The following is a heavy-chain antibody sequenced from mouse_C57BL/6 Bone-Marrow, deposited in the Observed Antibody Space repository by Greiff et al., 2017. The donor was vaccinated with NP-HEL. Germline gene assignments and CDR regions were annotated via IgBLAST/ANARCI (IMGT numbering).Heavy chain of an antibody. Sequence: EVMLVESGGGLVQPGGSLSLSCAASGFTFTDYYMSWVRQPPGKALEWLGFIRNKANGYTTEYSASVKGRFTISRDKSQSILYLQMNALRAEDSATYYCARSFYYYGSSYDYWGQGTTLTVSS. V-gene: IGHV7-3*01. D-gene: IGHD1-1*01. J-gene: IGHJ2*01. CDR2: IRNKANGYTT. CDR3: ARSFYYYGSSYDY. CDR1: GFTFTDYY.